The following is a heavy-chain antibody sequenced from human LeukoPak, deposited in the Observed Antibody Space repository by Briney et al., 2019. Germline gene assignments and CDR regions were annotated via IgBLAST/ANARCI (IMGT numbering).Heavy chain of an antibody. Sequence: GGSLRLSCAASGFTFSNAWMSWVRQAPGKGLEWVGRIKSKTDGGTTDYAAPVKGRFTISRNDSKNTLYLQMNSLKTEDTAVYYCTTDTADDFWSGYSQYYFDYWGQGTLVTVSS. CDR1: GFTFSNAW. D-gene: IGHD3-3*01. CDR2: IKSKTDGGTT. V-gene: IGHV3-15*01. J-gene: IGHJ4*02. CDR3: TTDTADDFWSGYSQYYFDY.